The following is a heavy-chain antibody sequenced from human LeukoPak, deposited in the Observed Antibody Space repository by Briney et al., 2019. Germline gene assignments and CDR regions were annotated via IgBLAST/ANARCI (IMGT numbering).Heavy chain of an antibody. CDR1: GGSFSGYY. V-gene: IGHV4-34*01. CDR2: INHSGST. J-gene: IGHJ6*02. Sequence: SETLSLTCAVYGGSFSGYYWSWIRQPPGKGLEWIGEINHSGSTNYNPSHKSRVTISVDTSKNQFSLKLSSVTAADTAVYYCARYCSGGSCLGYYGMDVWGQGTTITVSS. D-gene: IGHD2-15*01. CDR3: ARYCSGGSCLGYYGMDV.